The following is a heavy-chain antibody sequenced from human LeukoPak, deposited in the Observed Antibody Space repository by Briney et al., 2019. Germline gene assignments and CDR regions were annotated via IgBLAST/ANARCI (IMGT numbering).Heavy chain of an antibody. D-gene: IGHD6-19*01. Sequence: QPGGSLRLSCAASGFTFNTHDMHWVRQAPGKGLEWVANIKQDGSEKYYVDSVKGRFTISRDNAKNSLYLQMNSLRAEDTAVYYCARNPGIAVAGIGWFDPWGQGTLVTVSS. CDR3: ARNPGIAVAGIGWFDP. J-gene: IGHJ5*02. V-gene: IGHV3-7*01. CDR1: GFTFNTHD. CDR2: IKQDGSEK.